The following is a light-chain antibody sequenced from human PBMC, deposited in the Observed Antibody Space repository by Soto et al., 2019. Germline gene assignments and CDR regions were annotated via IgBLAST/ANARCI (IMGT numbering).Light chain of an antibody. J-gene: IGKJ1*01. CDR2: AAS. CDR3: QHYNNWPAWT. CDR1: QGINSW. V-gene: IGKV1-12*01. Sequence: DIQMTQSPSSVSASVRDRVNITCRASQGINSWLAWYQQRSGKAPKLLIQAASSLQDGVPSRFSGSGSGTDFTLTITSLQSEDFAAYYCQHYNNWPAWTFGQGTKVDI.